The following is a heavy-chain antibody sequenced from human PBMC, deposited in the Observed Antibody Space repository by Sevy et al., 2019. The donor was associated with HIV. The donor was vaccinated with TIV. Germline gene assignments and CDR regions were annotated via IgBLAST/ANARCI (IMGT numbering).Heavy chain of an antibody. CDR2: ISSTPGYI. CDR3: ARHTVNTIRGAFDF. CDR1: GFSFSSYA. D-gene: IGHD4-17*01. Sequence: GGSLRLSCAASGFSFSSYAMNWVRLAPGKGLEWVSSISSTPGYIYYADSVKGRFTISRDNAKNSLYLQMNSLRAEYTAVYYCARHTVNTIRGAFDFWGQGTMVTVSS. J-gene: IGHJ3*01. V-gene: IGHV3-21*01.